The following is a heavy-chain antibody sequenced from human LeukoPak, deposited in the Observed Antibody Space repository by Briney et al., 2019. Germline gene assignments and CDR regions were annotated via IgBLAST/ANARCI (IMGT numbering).Heavy chain of an antibody. CDR2: ICLSGSP. CDR3: ARPVKSGYNLLDY. J-gene: IGHJ4*02. Sequence: PSETLSLTSTVSGGSISNYYWSWIRQSPGRGLEWIGYICLSGSPSGNPTLKRRGTISVDTSKTQSALRLNSVTAADTAVYYCARPVKSGYNLLDYWGQGTLVTVSS. V-gene: IGHV4-59*08. D-gene: IGHD5-24*01. CDR1: GGSISNYY.